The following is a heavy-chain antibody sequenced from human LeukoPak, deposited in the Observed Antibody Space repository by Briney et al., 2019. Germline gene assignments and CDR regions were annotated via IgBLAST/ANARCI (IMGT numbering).Heavy chain of an antibody. CDR2: IYSSGST. J-gene: IGHJ3*02. V-gene: IGHV4-4*07. Sequence: SETLSLTCNVSGGSIRGYYWSWIRQPAGKGLEWIGRIYSSGSTNYNPSLKSRVTMSVDTSKNQFSLKLSSVTAADTVVYYCARDPGSYGSGTRGAFDIWGQGTMVTVSS. D-gene: IGHD3-10*01. CDR3: ARDPGSYGSGTRGAFDI. CDR1: GGSIRGYY.